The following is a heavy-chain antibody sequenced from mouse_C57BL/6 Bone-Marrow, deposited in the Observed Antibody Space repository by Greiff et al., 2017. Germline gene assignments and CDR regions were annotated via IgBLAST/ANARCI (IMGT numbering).Heavy chain of an antibody. CDR2: IRNKANNHAT. V-gene: IGHV6-6*01. J-gene: IGHJ4*01. CDR1: GFTFSDAW. D-gene: IGHD1-1*01. CDR3: TVLLTLRSYAMDY. Sequence: EVQLQQSGGGLVQPGGSMKLSCAASGFTFSDAWMDWVRQSPEKGLEWVAEIRNKANNHATYYAESVKGRFTISRDDSKSSVYLQMNSLRAEDTGIYYCTVLLTLRSYAMDYWGQGTSVTVAS.